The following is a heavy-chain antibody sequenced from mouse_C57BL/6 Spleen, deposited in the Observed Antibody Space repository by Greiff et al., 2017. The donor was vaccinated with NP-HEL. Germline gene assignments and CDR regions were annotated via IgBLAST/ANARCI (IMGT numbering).Heavy chain of an antibody. J-gene: IGHJ2*01. CDR1: GYTFTSYW. Sequence: VQLQQSGAELVKPGASVKLSCKASGYTFTSYWMHWVKQRPGQGLEWIGMIHPNSGSTNYNEKFKSKATLTVDKSSSTAYMQLSSLTSEDSAVYYCARSHLLPPYYFDYWGQGTTLTVSS. D-gene: IGHD2-1*01. V-gene: IGHV1-64*01. CDR2: IHPNSGST. CDR3: ARSHLLPPYYFDY.